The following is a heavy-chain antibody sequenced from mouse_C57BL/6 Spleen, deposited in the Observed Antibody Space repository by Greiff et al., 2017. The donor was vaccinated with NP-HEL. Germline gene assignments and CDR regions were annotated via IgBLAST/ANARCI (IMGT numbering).Heavy chain of an antibody. D-gene: IGHD2-4*01. Sequence: EVKLVESGGGLVKPGGSLKLSCAASGFTFSDYGMHWVRQAPEKGLEWVAYISSGSSTIYYADTVKGRFTITRDNAKNTLFLQLTSLRSEDTAMYYCARSDYAYAKGCWGKGASVTVSS. CDR3: ARSDYAYAKGC. V-gene: IGHV5-17*01. CDR1: GFTFSDYG. J-gene: IGHJ4*01. CDR2: ISSGSSTI.